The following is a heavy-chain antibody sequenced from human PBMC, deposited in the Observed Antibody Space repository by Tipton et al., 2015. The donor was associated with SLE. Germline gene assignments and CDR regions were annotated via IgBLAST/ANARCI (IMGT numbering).Heavy chain of an antibody. V-gene: IGHV4-34*01. D-gene: IGHD1-26*01. CDR1: GGSFSGYY. J-gene: IGHJ5*02. CDR3: ARLGRWFDP. Sequence: TLSLTCAVYGGSFSGYYWSWIRQPPGKGLEWIGEINHSGSTNYNPSLKSRVTISVDTSKNQFSLKLSSVTAADTAVYYCARLGRWFDPWGQGTRVTVSS. CDR2: INHSGST.